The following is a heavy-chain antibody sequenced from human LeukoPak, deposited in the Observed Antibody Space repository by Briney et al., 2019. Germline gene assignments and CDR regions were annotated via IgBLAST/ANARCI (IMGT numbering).Heavy chain of an antibody. CDR2: FDPEDGET. J-gene: IGHJ2*01. V-gene: IGHV1-24*01. Sequence: VASVKVSCKVSVYTLTELSMHWVRQAPGKGLEWMRGFDPEDGETIYAQKFQGRVTMTEDTSTDTAYMELSSLRSEDTAVYYCATPGPCSSTSCYGYWYFDLWGRGTLVTVSS. CDR1: VYTLTELS. D-gene: IGHD2-2*01. CDR3: ATPGPCSSTSCYGYWYFDL.